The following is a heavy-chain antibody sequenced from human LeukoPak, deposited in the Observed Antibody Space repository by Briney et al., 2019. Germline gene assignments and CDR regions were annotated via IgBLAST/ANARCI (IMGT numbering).Heavy chain of an antibody. CDR1: GGSNSSYY. D-gene: IGHD2-2*01. CDR2: MYYNGST. J-gene: IGHJ6*02. Sequence: SETLSLTCSVSGGSNSSYYWSWIRQPPGKGLEDIGYMYYNGSTNYNPSLKRRVTISVDTSKDQFSLNLTSVTAADTAVYYCARLKCISTTCPSRYVMDVWGQGTTVTVSS. V-gene: IGHV4-59*01. CDR3: ARLKCISTTCPSRYVMDV.